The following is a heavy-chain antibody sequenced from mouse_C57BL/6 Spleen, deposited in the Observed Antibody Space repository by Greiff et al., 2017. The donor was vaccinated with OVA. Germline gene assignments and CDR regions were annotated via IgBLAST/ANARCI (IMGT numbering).Heavy chain of an antibody. J-gene: IGHJ2*01. CDR1: GYTFTSYW. CDR3: TNYYDSFDY. CDR2: IYPGNSDT. D-gene: IGHD2-4*01. V-gene: IGHV1-5*01. Sequence: VQLQQSGTVLARPGASVKMSCKTSGYTFTSYWMHWVKQRPGQGLEWIGAIYPGNSDTSYNQKFKGKAKLTAGTSASTAYMELSSLTNEDSAVYYCTNYYDSFDYWGQGTTLTVSS.